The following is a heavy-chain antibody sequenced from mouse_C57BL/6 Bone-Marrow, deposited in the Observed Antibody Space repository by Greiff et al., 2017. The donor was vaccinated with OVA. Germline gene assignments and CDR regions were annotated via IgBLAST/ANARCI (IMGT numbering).Heavy chain of an antibody. D-gene: IGHD2-2*01. CDR2: ISRGSSTI. V-gene: IGHV5-17*01. Sequence: EVQLVESGGGLVKPGGSLKLSCAASGFTFSDYGMHWVRQAPGKGLEWVAYISRGSSTIYYADTVKGRFTISRDNAKTTLFLQMTNLRSEDTAMYYCARPKGYLYYYAMDYWGQGTSVTVSS. CDR3: ARPKGYLYYYAMDY. CDR1: GFTFSDYG. J-gene: IGHJ4*01.